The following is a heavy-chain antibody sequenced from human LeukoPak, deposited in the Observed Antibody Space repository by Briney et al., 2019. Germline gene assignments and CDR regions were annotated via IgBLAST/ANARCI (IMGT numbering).Heavy chain of an antibody. J-gene: IGHJ6*02. Sequence: GGSLRLSCAASGFTFSSYSMNWVRQAPGKGLEWVSYIKGSGDSIFYADSVKGRFTISRDNAKNSLYLQMNSLRAEDTAVYYCARDPYSSSWYVDYYYYYYGMDVWGQGTTVTVSS. CDR2: IKGSGDSI. CDR1: GFTFSSYS. D-gene: IGHD6-13*01. CDR3: ARDPYSSSWYVDYYYYYYGMDV. V-gene: IGHV3-21*05.